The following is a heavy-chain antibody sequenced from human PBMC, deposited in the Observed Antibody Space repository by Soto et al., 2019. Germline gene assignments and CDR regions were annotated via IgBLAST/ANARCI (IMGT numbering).Heavy chain of an antibody. CDR1: GFTFSSYA. CDR3: AKSARYCSGGSCYCPNDY. Sequence: GGSLRLSCAASGFTFSSYAMSWVRQAPGKGLEWVSAISGSGGSTYYADSVKGRFTISRDNSKNTLYLQMNSLRAEDTAVYYCAKSARYCSGGSCYCPNDYWGQGTLVTVSS. D-gene: IGHD2-15*01. V-gene: IGHV3-23*01. J-gene: IGHJ4*02. CDR2: ISGSGGST.